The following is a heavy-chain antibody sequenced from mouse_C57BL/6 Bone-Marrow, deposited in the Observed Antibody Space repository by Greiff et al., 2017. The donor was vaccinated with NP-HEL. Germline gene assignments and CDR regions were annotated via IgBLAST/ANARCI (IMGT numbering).Heavy chain of an antibody. J-gene: IGHJ2*01. CDR1: GFSLTSYA. Sequence: VMLVESGPGLVAPSQSLSITCTVSGFSLTSYAISWVRQPPGKGLEWLGVIWTGGGTNYNSALKSRLSISKDNSKSQVFLKMNSLQTDDTARYYCARCYYGSSWDFDYWGQGTTLTVSS. CDR2: IWTGGGT. V-gene: IGHV2-9-1*01. CDR3: ARCYYGSSWDFDY. D-gene: IGHD1-1*01.